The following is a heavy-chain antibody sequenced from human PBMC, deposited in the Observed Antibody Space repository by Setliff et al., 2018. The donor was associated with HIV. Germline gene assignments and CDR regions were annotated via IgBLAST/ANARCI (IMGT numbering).Heavy chain of an antibody. D-gene: IGHD5-18*01. CDR2: IYYSGST. J-gene: IGHJ4*02. Sequence: NPSETLSLTCTVSGGSISSYYWSWIRQPPGKGLEWIGYIYYSGSTNYNPSLKSRVTISVDTSKNQFSLKLSSVTAADTAVYYCARTGIQLWSYYYFDYWGQGTLVTVSS. V-gene: IGHV4-59*01. CDR3: ARTGIQLWSYYYFDY. CDR1: GGSISSYY.